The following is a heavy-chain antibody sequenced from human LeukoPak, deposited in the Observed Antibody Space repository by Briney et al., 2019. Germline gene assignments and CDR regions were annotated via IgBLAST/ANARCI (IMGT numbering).Heavy chain of an antibody. CDR3: APTPRGTAMVLDY. J-gene: IGHJ4*02. CDR2: ISSSSSTI. CDR1: GFTFSSYS. D-gene: IGHD5-18*01. Sequence: GGSLRLSYAASGFTFSSYSMNWVRQAPGKGLEWVSYISSSSSTIYCADSVKGRFTISRDNAKNSLYLQMNSLRAEDTAVYYCAPTPRGTAMVLDYWGQGTLVTVSS. V-gene: IGHV3-48*01.